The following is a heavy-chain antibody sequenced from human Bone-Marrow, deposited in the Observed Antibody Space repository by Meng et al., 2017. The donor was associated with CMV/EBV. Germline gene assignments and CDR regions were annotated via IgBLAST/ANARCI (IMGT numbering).Heavy chain of an antibody. CDR1: GFTVSSNY. V-gene: IGHV3-53*05. J-gene: IGHJ4*02. CDR2: IYSGGST. D-gene: IGHD3-10*01. CDR3: AIPDGDYYGSGSYNNY. Sequence: GESLKISCAASGFTVSSNYMSWVRQAPGKGLEWVSVIYSGGSTYYADSVKGRFTISRDNSKNTLYLQMNSLRAEDTAVYYCAIPDGDYYGSGSYNNYWGQGTLVTVSS.